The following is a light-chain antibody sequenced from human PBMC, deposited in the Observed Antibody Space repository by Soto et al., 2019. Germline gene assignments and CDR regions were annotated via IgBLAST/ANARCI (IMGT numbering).Light chain of an antibody. V-gene: IGLV2-14*01. CDR3: SSYTSGSSLGV. CDR2: EVS. Sequence: QSVLTQPASVSGSPGQSISISCTGTSSDVGGYNYVSWYQQHPGKAPKLLIFEVSNRPSGVSNRFSGSKSGSTASLTISGLQAEDEADYYCSSYTSGSSLGVFGTGTKLTVL. CDR1: SSDVGGYNY. J-gene: IGLJ1*01.